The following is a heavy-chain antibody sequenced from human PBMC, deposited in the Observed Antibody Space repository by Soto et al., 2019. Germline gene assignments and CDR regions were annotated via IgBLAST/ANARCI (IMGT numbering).Heavy chain of an antibody. CDR3: ASGVGDGSGYFQY. CDR1: GFTFTSSA. J-gene: IGHJ1*01. V-gene: IGHV1-58*01. Sequence: SVKVSCKASGFTFTSSAVQWVRQARGQRLEWVGWIVVGSGNTKSAQKFQERVTITRDMSASTAYMELSSLRSEDTAVYYCASGVGDGSGYFQYWGQGTLVTVSS. CDR2: IVVGSGNT. D-gene: IGHD2-15*01.